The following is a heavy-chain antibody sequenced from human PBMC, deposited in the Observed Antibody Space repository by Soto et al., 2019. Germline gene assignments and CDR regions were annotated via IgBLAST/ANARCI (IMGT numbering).Heavy chain of an antibody. V-gene: IGHV3-21*04. D-gene: IGHD1-26*01. CDR3: ARRYGGNFDY. CDR2: ISSSSSYI. CDR1: GFTFSSYS. J-gene: IGHJ4*02. Sequence: GGSLRLSCAASGFTFSSYSMNWVRQAPGKGLEWVSSISSSSSYIYYADSVKGRFIISRDNTKNSLYLEMNSLRPEDTAVYYCARRYGGNFDYWGQGTLVTVSS.